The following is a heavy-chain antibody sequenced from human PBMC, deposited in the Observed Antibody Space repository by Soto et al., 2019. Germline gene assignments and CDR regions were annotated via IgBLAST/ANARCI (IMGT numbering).Heavy chain of an antibody. J-gene: IGHJ2*01. CDR1: GFTFSSYA. CDR3: SKAPRESSGLVWYFDL. CDR2: ISGSGGST. Sequence: EVQLLESGGGLVQPGGSLRLSCAASGFTFSSYAMSWVRLAPGKGLEWVSAISGSGGSTYYADSVKGRFTISRDNSKNTLYLQMNGLRAEDTALYYCSKAPRESSGLVWYFDLWGRGTLVTLSS. D-gene: IGHD3-22*01. V-gene: IGHV3-23*01.